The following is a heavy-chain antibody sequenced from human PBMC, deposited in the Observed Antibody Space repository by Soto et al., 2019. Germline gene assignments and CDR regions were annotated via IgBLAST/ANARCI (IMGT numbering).Heavy chain of an antibody. J-gene: IGHJ4*02. CDR3: AKHPVKVVVAATVSD. CDR2: ISGSGGST. CDR1: GFTFSSYA. Sequence: PGGSLRLSCAASGFTFSSYAMSWVRQAPGKGLEWVSAISGSGGSTYYADSVKGRFTISRDNSKNTLYLQMNSLRAEDTAVYYCAKHPVKVVVAATVSDWGQGTLVTVSS. V-gene: IGHV3-23*01. D-gene: IGHD2-15*01.